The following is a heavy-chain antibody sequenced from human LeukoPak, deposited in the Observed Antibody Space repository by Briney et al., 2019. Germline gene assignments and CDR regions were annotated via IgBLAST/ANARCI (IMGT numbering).Heavy chain of an antibody. CDR3: ARERRAWGEDF. Sequence: ASVKVSCKASGYTFTSYYMHWVRQAPGQGLEWTGIINPSGGSTSYAQKFQGRVTMTRDSSTSTVYVELSSLKSEDTAVYYCARERRAWGEDFWGQGTLVTVSS. CDR1: GYTFTSYY. D-gene: IGHD3-16*01. J-gene: IGHJ4*02. V-gene: IGHV1-46*01. CDR2: INPSGGST.